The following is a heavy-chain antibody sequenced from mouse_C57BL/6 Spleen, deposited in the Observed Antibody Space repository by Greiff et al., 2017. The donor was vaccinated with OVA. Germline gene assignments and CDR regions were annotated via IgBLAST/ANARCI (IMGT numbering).Heavy chain of an antibody. D-gene: IGHD2-4*01. V-gene: IGHV1-54*01. CDR1: GYAFTNYL. J-gene: IGHJ2*01. CDR3: ARPYYDYDEGYFDY. CDR2: INPGSGGT. Sequence: QVQLQQSGAELVRPGTSVKVSCKASGYAFTNYLIEWVKQRPGQGLEWIGVINPGSGGTNYNEKFKGKATLTADKSSSTAYMQLSSLTSEDSAVYFCARPYYDYDEGYFDYWGQGTTLTVSS.